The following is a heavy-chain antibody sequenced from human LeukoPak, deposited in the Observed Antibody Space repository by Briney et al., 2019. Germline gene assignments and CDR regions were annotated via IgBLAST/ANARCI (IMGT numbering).Heavy chain of an antibody. D-gene: IGHD6-19*01. J-gene: IGHJ5*02. CDR1: GYTFTSYD. CDR3: ARTRAGWYGRGWFDP. V-gene: IGHV1-8*01. CDR2: MNPNSGNT. Sequence: ASVKVSCKASGYTFTSYDINWVRQATGQGLEWMGWMNPNSGNTGYAQKFQGGVTMTRNTSISTAYMELSSLRSEDTAVYYCARTRAGWYGRGWFDPWGQGTLVTVSS.